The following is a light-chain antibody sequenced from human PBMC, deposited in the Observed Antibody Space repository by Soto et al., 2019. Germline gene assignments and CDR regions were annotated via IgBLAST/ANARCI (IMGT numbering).Light chain of an antibody. CDR2: TTS. Sequence: EVVMTQSPATLSVSPGERATLSCRASQSVGARLAWYQQKPGQPPRLLMYTTSIRASGVPPRFSGSGSGTEFTLTISSLQSEDFATYYCQQYYSFPRTFGQGTKVEIK. CDR1: QSVGAR. CDR3: QQYYSFPRT. J-gene: IGKJ1*01. V-gene: IGKV3-15*01.